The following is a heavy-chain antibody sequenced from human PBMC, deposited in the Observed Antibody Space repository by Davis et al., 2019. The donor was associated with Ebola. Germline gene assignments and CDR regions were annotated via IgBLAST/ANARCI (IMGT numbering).Heavy chain of an antibody. CDR2: ISGSGGST. V-gene: IGHV3-23*01. CDR1: GFTFSSYA. J-gene: IGHJ4*02. D-gene: IGHD3-22*01. CDR3: ARGTYYYDSSGYYYQPPCVECYY. Sequence: PGGSLRLSCAASGFTFSSYAMSWVRQAPGKGLEWVSAISGSGGSTYYADSVKGRFTISRDNAKNTLYLQMNSLRAEDTAVYYCARGTYYYDSSGYYYQPPCVECYYWGQGTLVTVSS.